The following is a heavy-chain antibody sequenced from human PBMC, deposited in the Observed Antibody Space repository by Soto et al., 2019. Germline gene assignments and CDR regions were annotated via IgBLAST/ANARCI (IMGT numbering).Heavy chain of an antibody. V-gene: IGHV1-69*06. CDR1: GGTFSSYA. CDR2: IIPIFGTA. J-gene: IGHJ6*02. D-gene: IGHD3-3*01. Sequence: GASVKVSCKASGGTFSSYAISWVRQAPGQGLEWMGGIIPIFGTANYAQKFQGRVTITADKSTSTAYMELSSLRSEDTAVYYCARMYRSIFGAEYGMDVWGQGTTVTVSS. CDR3: ARMYRSIFGAEYGMDV.